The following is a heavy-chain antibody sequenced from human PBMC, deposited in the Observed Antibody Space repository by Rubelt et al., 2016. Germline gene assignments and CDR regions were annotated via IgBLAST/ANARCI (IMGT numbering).Heavy chain of an antibody. D-gene: IGHD6-13*01. Sequence: QLQLQESGPGLVKPSETLSLTCTVSGGSISSSSYYWGWIRQPPGKGLEWIGSIYYSGSTYYNPSLKSRVTISVDTSKNQFSLKLSSVTAADTAVYYCARVPRYSSSWYYFDYWGQGTLVTVSS. CDR3: ARVPRYSSSWYYFDY. CDR1: GGSISSSSYY. V-gene: IGHV4-39*07. J-gene: IGHJ4*02. CDR2: IYYSGST.